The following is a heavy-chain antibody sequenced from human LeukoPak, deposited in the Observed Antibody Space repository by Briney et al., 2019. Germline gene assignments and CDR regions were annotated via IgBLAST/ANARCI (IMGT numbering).Heavy chain of an antibody. J-gene: IGHJ6*03. CDR1: RFTFSRYG. Sequence: PGGSLRLSCAASRFTFSRYGMHWVRQAPGKGLEWVAFIRYDGSNKHYADSVKGRFTLSRDNSENTVYLQMNSLRAEDTAVYYCAKLSGYAVDYYYYYMDVWGKGTTVTISS. CDR3: AKLSGYAVDYYYYYMDV. D-gene: IGHD5-12*01. CDR2: IRYDGSNK. V-gene: IGHV3-30*02.